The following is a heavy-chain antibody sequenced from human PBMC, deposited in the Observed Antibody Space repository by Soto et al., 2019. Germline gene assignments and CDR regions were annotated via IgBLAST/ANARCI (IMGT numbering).Heavy chain of an antibody. J-gene: IGHJ1*01. CDR3: AKDTLWFGELVPSP. V-gene: IGHV3-30*18. Sequence: QVQLVESGGGVVQPGRSLRLSCAASGFTFSSYGMHWVRQAPGKGLEWVAVISYDGSNKYYADSVKGRFTISRDTSKNTLYLQMNSLRAEDTAVYYCAKDTLWFGELVPSPRGQGTLVTVSS. D-gene: IGHD3-10*01. CDR1: GFTFSSYG. CDR2: ISYDGSNK.